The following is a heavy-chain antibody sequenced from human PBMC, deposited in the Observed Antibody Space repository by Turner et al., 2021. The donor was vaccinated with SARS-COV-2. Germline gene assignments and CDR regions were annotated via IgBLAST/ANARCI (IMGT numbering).Heavy chain of an antibody. V-gene: IGHV1-2*02. CDR2: INPDNGDS. Sequence: QLQLVQSGVEVKKPGASVKVSCRASGYNFSDHYRHWVRQAPGQGLEWMGWINPDNGDSYHAQKFQGRITMTRDTSLNTAYMELITLRSDDTAEYYCSMGRDDLNMHVWGQGTMVIVSS. J-gene: IGHJ6*02. CDR1: GYNFSDHY. CDR3: SMGRDDLNMHV. D-gene: IGHD1-1*01.